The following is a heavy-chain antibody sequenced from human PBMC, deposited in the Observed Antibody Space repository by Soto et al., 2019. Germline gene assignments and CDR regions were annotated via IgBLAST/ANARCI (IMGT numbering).Heavy chain of an antibody. CDR2: MSFDGNNE. J-gene: IGHJ6*02. CDR3: ARDKDHDDGSEKNIGGYGMDV. Sequence: QVQLVESGGGVVQSGRSLRLSCAASGFIFSNYAMHWVRQAPGKGLEWVAVMSFDGNNEYYADSVKGRFTISRDNSKNTLYLKMNSLRADDTAVYYCARDKDHDDGSEKNIGGYGMDVWGQGTTVIVSS. V-gene: IGHV3-30-3*01. D-gene: IGHD3-22*01. CDR1: GFIFSNYA.